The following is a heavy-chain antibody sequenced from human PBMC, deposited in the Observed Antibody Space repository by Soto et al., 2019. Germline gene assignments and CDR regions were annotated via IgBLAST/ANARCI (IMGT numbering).Heavy chain of an antibody. Sequence: EVQLLESGGGLVQAGGSLRLSCAASGFTFRNYAMSWVHQAPGKGLEWVSGISGSDVNTFYADSVKGRFTISRDNSKNTAYLQMNSLRAEDTAVYYCAKGAEITIFLYFDYWGQGTLVTVSS. J-gene: IGHJ4*02. V-gene: IGHV3-23*01. D-gene: IGHD3-9*01. CDR1: GFTFRNYA. CDR3: AKGAEITIFLYFDY. CDR2: ISGSDVNT.